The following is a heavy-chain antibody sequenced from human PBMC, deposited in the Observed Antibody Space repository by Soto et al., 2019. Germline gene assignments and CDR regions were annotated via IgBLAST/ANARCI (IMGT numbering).Heavy chain of an antibody. Sequence: GGSLRLSCAASGFTFSSYSMNWVRQAPGKGLEWVSYISNSSSTIYYDDSVKGRFTISRDNAKNSLYLQMNSLRDEDTAVYYCASVPLASSWSDYWGQGTLVTVSS. D-gene: IGHD6-13*01. V-gene: IGHV3-48*02. J-gene: IGHJ4*02. CDR3: ASVPLASSWSDY. CDR1: GFTFSSYS. CDR2: ISNSSSTI.